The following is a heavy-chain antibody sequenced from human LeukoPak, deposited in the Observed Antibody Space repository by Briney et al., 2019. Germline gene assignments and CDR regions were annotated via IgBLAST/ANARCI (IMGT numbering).Heavy chain of an antibody. V-gene: IGHV4-31*03. CDR3: ARGPLMVYAPEEDYYGMDV. CDR1: GGSISSGGYY. D-gene: IGHD2-8*01. Sequence: SQTLSLTCTVSGGSISSGGYYWSWIRQHPGKGLEWIGYIYYSGSTYYNPSLKSRVTISVDTSKNQFSLKLSSVTAADTAVYYCARGPLMVYAPEEDYYGMDVWGQGTTVTVSS. J-gene: IGHJ6*02. CDR2: IYYSGST.